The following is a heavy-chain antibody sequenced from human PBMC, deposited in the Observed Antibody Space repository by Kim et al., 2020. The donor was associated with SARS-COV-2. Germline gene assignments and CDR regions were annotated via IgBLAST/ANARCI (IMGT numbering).Heavy chain of an antibody. D-gene: IGHD3-16*01. J-gene: IGHJ2*01. CDR3: ARGGADHYWYFDL. Sequence: SETLSLTCTVSGGSISIYYWSWIRQPPGKGLEWIGYIYYSGSTNYNPSLKSRVTISVDTSKNQFSLKLSSVTAADTAVYYCARGGADHYWYFDLWGRGTLVAVSS. CDR1: GGSISIYY. CDR2: IYYSGST. V-gene: IGHV4-59*01.